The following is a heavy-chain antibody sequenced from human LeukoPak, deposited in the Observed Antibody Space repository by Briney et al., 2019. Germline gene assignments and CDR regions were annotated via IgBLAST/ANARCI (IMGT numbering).Heavy chain of an antibody. Sequence: GGSLRLSCAASGFTFSSYSMNWVRQAPGKGLEWVSFISSSSSIIHHADSVKGRSTISRDNAKNSLYLQMNSLRAEDTAVYYCARDFKARGYENDYWGQGTLVTVSS. D-gene: IGHD5-12*01. CDR2: ISSSSSII. CDR1: GFTFSSYS. CDR3: ARDFKARGYENDY. V-gene: IGHV3-48*04. J-gene: IGHJ4*02.